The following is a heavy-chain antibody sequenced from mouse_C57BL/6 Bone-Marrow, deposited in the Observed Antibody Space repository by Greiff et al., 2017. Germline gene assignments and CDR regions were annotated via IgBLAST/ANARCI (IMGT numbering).Heavy chain of an antibody. CDR1: GYTFTSYG. J-gene: IGHJ2*01. D-gene: IGHD2-3*01. V-gene: IGHV1-81*01. CDR2: IYPRSGNT. Sequence: QVQLKESGAELARPGASVKLSCTASGYTFTSYGISWVKQRTGQGLEWIGEIYPRSGNTYYNEKFKGKATLTADKSSSTAYMELRSLTSEDSAVYCCARTGYDGDYFDYWGQGTTLTVSS. CDR3: ARTGYDGDYFDY.